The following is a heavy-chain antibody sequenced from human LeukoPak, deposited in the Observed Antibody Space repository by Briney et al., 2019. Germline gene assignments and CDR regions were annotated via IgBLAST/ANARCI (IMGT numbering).Heavy chain of an antibody. CDR2: IYYSGST. Sequence: SETLSLTCTVSGGSISSGGYYWSWIRQHPGKGLEWIGYIYYSGSTYYNPSLKSRVTISVDTSKNQFSLKLSSVTAADTAVYYCARRAVAGGFDYWGQGTLVTVSS. J-gene: IGHJ4*02. CDR1: GGSISSGGYY. V-gene: IGHV4-31*03. CDR3: ARRAVAGGFDY. D-gene: IGHD6-19*01.